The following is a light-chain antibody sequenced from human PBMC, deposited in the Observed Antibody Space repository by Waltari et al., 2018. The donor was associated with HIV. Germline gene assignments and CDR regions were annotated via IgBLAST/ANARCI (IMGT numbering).Light chain of an antibody. Sequence: QSALTQTASVSGSPGQSIPISCTGTSSDVGGYDHVSGYQQHPGKAPKLLIYACYNRHSGSSHRVSGSKSGNTTTLTISGLQAEDEADYFCSSYTSSNTLVFGGGTKVTAL. CDR3: SSYTSSNTLV. J-gene: IGLJ2*01. CDR1: SSDVGGYDH. V-gene: IGLV2-14*01. CDR2: ACY.